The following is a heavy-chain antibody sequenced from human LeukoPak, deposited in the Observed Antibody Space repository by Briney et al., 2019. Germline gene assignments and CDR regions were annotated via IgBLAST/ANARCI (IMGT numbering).Heavy chain of an antibody. D-gene: IGHD6-6*01. J-gene: IGHJ3*02. CDR2: INHSGST. CDR3: ARLGEARPDDAFDI. CDR1: GGSFSGYY. V-gene: IGHV4-34*01. Sequence: SETLSLTCAVYGGSFSGYYWSWIRQPPGKGLEWIGEINHSGSTNYNPSLKSRVTISVDTSKNQFSLKLSSVTAADTAVYYCARLGEARPDDAFDIWGQGTMVTVSS.